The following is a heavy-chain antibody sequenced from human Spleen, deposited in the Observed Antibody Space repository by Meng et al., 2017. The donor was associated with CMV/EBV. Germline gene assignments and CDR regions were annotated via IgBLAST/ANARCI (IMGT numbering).Heavy chain of an antibody. V-gene: IGHV3-66*02. CDR2: IYGGDVT. D-gene: IGHD3-10*01. CDR3: ARTRGASGGPQDGMDV. J-gene: IGHJ6*02. CDR1: GFPVSSKY. Sequence: GESLKISCAASGFPVSSKYMTWVRQAPGQGLEWVSTIYGGDVTNYADSVKGRFTISRDISKNTFYLQMNSLRPEDTAVFYCARTRGASGGPQDGMDVWGQGTTVTVSS.